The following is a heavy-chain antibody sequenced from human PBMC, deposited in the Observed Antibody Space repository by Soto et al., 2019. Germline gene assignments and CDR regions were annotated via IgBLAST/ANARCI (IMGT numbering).Heavy chain of an antibody. J-gene: IGHJ4*02. V-gene: IGHV3-23*01. CDR1: GFTFSSYT. D-gene: IGHD7-27*01. CDR3: AKGWGDY. Sequence: EVQLLESGGGLVQPGGSLRLSCAASGFTFSSYTMSWVRQGPGKGLEWVSGISSSGGSTVYADSVKGRFTISRDNFKNTLYLQMTGLRAEDTAVDYCAKGWGDYWGQGTPVTVSS. CDR2: ISSSGGST.